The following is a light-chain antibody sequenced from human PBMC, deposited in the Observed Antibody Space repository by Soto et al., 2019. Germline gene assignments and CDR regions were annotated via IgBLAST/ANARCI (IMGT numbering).Light chain of an antibody. J-gene: IGKJ1*01. CDR3: QQRSKLPPWT. V-gene: IGKV3-11*01. CDR1: QIVSSY. CDR2: DAS. Sequence: EIVLTQSPATLYLSPGERATLSCRASQIVSSYLAWYQQKPGQAPRLLIYDASNRATGIPARFSGSGSGTDFTLATSSLEPEDFAVYYCQQRSKLPPWTCGQGTKLEI.